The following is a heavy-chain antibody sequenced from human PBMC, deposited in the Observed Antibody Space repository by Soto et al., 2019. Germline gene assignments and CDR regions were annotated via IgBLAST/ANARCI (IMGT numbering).Heavy chain of an antibody. V-gene: IGHV1-3*01. CDR1: GYTFTSYA. J-gene: IGHJ4*02. CDR3: ARDHRAAAGEYDY. Sequence: ASVKVSCKASGYTFTSYAMHWVRQAPGQRLEWMGWINAGNGNTKYSQKFQGRVTITRDTSASTAYMELSSLRSEDTAVYYCARDHRAAAGEYDYWGQGTLVTVSS. D-gene: IGHD6-13*01. CDR2: INAGNGNT.